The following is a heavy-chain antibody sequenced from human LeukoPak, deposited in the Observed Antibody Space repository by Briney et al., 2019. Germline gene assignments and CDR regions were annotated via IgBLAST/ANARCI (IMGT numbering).Heavy chain of an antibody. Sequence: PGGSLRLSCAASGFTFDDYAMPWVRQAPGKGLEWVSGISWNSGSIGYADSVKGRFTISRDNAKNSLYLQMNSLRAEDTALYYCAKAQYPFNYYDSVDYWGQGTLVTVSS. CDR1: GFTFDDYA. CDR3: AKAQYPFNYYDSVDY. D-gene: IGHD3-22*01. J-gene: IGHJ4*02. CDR2: ISWNSGSI. V-gene: IGHV3-9*01.